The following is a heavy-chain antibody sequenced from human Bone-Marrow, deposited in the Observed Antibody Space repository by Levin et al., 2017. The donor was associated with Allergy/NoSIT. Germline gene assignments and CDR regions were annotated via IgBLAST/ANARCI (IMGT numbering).Heavy chain of an antibody. CDR1: GGSFSGYY. V-gene: IGHV4-34*01. CDR3: ASRDSTPRLYYYGMDV. CDR2: INHSGST. Sequence: ASETLSLTCAVYGGSFSGYYWSWIRQPPGKGLEWIGEINHSGSTNYNPSLKSRVTISVDTSKNQFSLKLSSVTAADTAVYYCASRDSTPRLYYYGMDVWGQGTTVTVSS. J-gene: IGHJ6*02. D-gene: IGHD2-2*01.